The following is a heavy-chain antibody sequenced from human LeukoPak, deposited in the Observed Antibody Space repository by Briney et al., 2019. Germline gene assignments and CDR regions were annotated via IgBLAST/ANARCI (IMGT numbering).Heavy chain of an antibody. CDR1: GFTFSSYA. CDR2: IYYSGST. V-gene: IGHV4-59*01. CDR3: ARVAGRYTYAPFDY. Sequence: LRLSCAASGFTFSSYAMSWVRQPPGKGLEWIGYIYYSGSTNYNPSLKSRVTISVDTSKNQFSLKLSSVTAADTAVYYCARVAGRYTYAPFDYWGQGTLVTVSS. J-gene: IGHJ4*02. D-gene: IGHD5-18*01.